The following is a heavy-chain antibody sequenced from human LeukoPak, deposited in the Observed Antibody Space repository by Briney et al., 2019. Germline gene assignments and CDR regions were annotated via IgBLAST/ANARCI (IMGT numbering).Heavy chain of an antibody. V-gene: IGHV4-38-2*02. CDR2: IYHSGST. J-gene: IGHJ4*02. Sequence: PETLSLTCTVSGYSISSGYYWGWIRQPPGKGLEWIGSIYHSGSTYYNPSLKSRVTISVDTSKNQFSLKLSSVTAADTAVYYCARVSSTRDIVVVPAAPLDYWGQGTLVTVSS. CDR1: GYSISSGYY. D-gene: IGHD2-2*01. CDR3: ARVSSTRDIVVVPAAPLDY.